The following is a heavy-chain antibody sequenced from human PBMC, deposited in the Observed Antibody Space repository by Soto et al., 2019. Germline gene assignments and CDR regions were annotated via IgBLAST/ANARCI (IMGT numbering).Heavy chain of an antibody. CDR3: ARVGIGYSGYEAV. V-gene: IGHV4-59*01. D-gene: IGHD5-12*01. Sequence: SETLSLTCPVSVSSISTYSLSWIRPPPVKGLEWIGYISYSGSTNYNPSLKIRVTISGYTSKNQFSLKLGSVTAADTDVYYCARVGIGYSGYEAVWGPGTTVTVSS. CDR1: VSSISTYS. J-gene: IGHJ6*02. CDR2: ISYSGST.